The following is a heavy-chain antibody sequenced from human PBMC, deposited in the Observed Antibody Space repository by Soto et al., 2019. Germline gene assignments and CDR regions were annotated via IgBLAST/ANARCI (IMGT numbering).Heavy chain of an antibody. CDR2: ISAYNGNT. V-gene: IGHV1-18*01. D-gene: IGHD3-16*01. Sequence: QVQLVQSGAEVKKPGASVKVSCKASGYTFTNFGISWVRQAPGQGLEWMGWISAYNGNTNYAQNFQGSVTMTTDTSTSTAYMQPRSLRSDVTAAYYCARGGTPIDDWGQGTLVSVSS. CDR1: GYTFTNFG. CDR3: ARGGTPIDD. J-gene: IGHJ4*02.